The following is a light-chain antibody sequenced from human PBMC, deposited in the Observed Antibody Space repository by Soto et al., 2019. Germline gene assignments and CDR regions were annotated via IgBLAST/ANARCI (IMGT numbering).Light chain of an antibody. V-gene: IGKV1-33*01. CDR1: QDIRNY. J-gene: IGKJ4*01. CDR2: DAS. Sequence: DIQLTQSPSSLSASVGDIVTITCQASQDIRNYLNWYQQKPGKAPNLLIYDASNLRAGVPSRFSGSGSGTEFTFTISSLQPEDIATYYCQHYDHLPPLSFGGGTKVEIK. CDR3: QHYDHLPPLS.